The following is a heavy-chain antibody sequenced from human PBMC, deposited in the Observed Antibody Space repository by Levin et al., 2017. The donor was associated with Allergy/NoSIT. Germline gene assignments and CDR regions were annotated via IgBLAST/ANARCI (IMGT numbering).Heavy chain of an antibody. Sequence: GGSLRLSCATSGFTFSNAWMTWVRQAPGKGLEWVGLIKKKRDGGTSDYAAPVKGRFTISRDDSKDTAYLQMSSLKTEDTALYYCLLGTPGDDAFDNWGQGTMVTVSS. CDR2: IKKKRDGGTS. V-gene: IGHV3-15*01. J-gene: IGHJ3*02. D-gene: IGHD1-14*01. CDR3: LLGTPGDDAFDN. CDR1: GFTFSNAW.